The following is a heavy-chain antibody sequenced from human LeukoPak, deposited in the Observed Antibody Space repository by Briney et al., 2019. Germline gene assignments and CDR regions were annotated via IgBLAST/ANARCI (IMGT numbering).Heavy chain of an antibody. CDR2: IYYSGST. V-gene: IGHV4-59*01. J-gene: IGHJ3*02. CDR1: GGSISSYY. D-gene: IGHD3-3*01. Sequence: SETLSLTCTVSGGSISSYYWSWIRQPPGKGLEWIGYIYYSGSTNYNPSLKSRVTISVDTSKNQFSLKLSSVTAADTAVYYCAGRGRFLEWYRGKDAFDIWGQGTMVTVSS. CDR3: AGRGRFLEWYRGKDAFDI.